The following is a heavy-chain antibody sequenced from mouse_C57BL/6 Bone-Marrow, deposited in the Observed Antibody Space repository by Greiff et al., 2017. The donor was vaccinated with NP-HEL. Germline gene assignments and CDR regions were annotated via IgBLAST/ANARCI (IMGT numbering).Heavy chain of an antibody. CDR1: GFTFTDYY. D-gene: IGHD4-1*01. V-gene: IGHV7-3*01. CDR3: ARANWDGFAY. CDR2: IRNKANGYTT. Sequence: EVQLVDSGGGLVQPGGSLSLSCAASGFTFTDYYMSWVRQPPGKALEWLGFIRNKANGYTTEYSASVKGRFTISRDNSQSILYLQMNALRAEDSATYYCARANWDGFAYWGQGTLVTVSA. J-gene: IGHJ3*01.